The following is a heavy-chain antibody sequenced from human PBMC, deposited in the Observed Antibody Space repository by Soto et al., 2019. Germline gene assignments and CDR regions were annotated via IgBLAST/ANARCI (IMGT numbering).Heavy chain of an antibody. D-gene: IGHD2-8*01. CDR3: ARHDVHLVSLAD. CDR2: IYYSGST. V-gene: IGHV4-39*01. CDR1: GGSISSSSYY. J-gene: IGHJ1*01. Sequence: SETLSLSYTVSGGSISSSSYYWGWIRQPPGKGLEWIGSIYYSGSTYYNPSLKSRVTISVGTSKNQFSLKLSSVTAADTDVYYFARHDVHLVSLADWGQRTLGIGSS.